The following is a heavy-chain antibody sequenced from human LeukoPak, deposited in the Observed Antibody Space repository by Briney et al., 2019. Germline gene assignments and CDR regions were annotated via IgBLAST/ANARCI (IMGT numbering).Heavy chain of an antibody. Sequence: SETLSLTCAVYGGSFSGYYWSWIRQPPGKGLEWIGEIDHSGSTNYNPSLKSRVTISIDTSKNQFSLKLSSVTAADTAVYYCARVYKRPTSPFDPWGQGTLVTVSS. CDR1: GGSFSGYY. J-gene: IGHJ5*02. D-gene: IGHD2-2*01. CDR2: IDHSGST. CDR3: ARVYKRPTSPFDP. V-gene: IGHV4-34*01.